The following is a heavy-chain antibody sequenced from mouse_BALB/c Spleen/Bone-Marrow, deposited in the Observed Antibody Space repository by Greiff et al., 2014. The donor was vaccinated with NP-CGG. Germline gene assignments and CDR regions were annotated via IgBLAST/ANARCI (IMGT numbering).Heavy chain of an antibody. V-gene: IGHV1S53*02. J-gene: IGHJ2*01. CDR2: ISPGTGSI. Sequence: QVQLQQPDAELVKPGASVKISCKASGYTFTDYAIHWVKQKPEQGLEWIGYISPGTGSIKYNEKFKDKATQTADKSSSTAYMQLNSLTSEDSAVYFCNYCGNTFDYWGQGTTLTVSS. CDR3: NYCGNTFDY. D-gene: IGHD1-1*01. CDR1: GYTFTDYA.